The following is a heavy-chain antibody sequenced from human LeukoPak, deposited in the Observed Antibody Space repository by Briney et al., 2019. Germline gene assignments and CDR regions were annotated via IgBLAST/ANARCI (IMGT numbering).Heavy chain of an antibody. J-gene: IGHJ6*03. CDR3: AREVSAAAAAYMDV. Sequence: GASVKVSCKASGYTFINYAFSWGRQAPGQGLEWMGWISAYYGNRTYAQKFQGRVTMTTDTATSTAYMELRSLRSDDTAVYYCAREVSAAAAAYMDVWGKGTTVTVSS. V-gene: IGHV1-18*01. CDR2: ISAYYGNR. CDR1: GYTFINYA. D-gene: IGHD6-25*01.